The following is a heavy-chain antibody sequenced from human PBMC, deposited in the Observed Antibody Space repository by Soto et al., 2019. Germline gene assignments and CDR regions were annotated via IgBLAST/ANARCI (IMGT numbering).Heavy chain of an antibody. CDR3: ARGQRFSDWFDP. D-gene: IGHD3-3*01. CDR1: GGDISTYY. V-gene: IGHV4-4*07. CDR2: IYSSGST. Sequence: QVQLQESGPGLVKPSETLSLTCTVSGGDISTYYWTWIRQPAGKGLEWIGRIYSSGSTKYNPSLKSRVTMSLDTSKNQFSLRLSSVTAADTAVYYCARGQRFSDWFDPWDQGTLVTVSS. J-gene: IGHJ5*02.